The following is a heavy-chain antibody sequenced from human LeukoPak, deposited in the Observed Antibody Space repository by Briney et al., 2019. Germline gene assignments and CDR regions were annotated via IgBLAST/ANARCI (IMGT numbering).Heavy chain of an antibody. CDR3: ARSVLMVYAMDY. D-gene: IGHD2-8*01. CDR1: GYTFTSYG. V-gene: IGHV1-18*01. Sequence: ASVKVSFKASGYTFTSYGISWVRQAPGQGLEWMGWISAYNGNTNYAQKLQGRVTMTTDTSTSTAYMELRSLRSDDTAVYYCARSVLMVYAMDYWGQGTLVTVSS. J-gene: IGHJ4*02. CDR2: ISAYNGNT.